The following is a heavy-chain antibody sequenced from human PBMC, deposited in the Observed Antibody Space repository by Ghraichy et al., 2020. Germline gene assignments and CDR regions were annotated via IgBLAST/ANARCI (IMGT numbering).Heavy chain of an antibody. CDR2: INHSGST. CDR1: NGPFDSYY. CDR3: ARGRKSSQQLVPLPFDY. D-gene: IGHD6-13*01. Sequence: SETLSLTCAVYNGPFDSYYWSWIRQPPGKGLQWIGEINHSGSTNYNPSIKSRVALSVDRLKNQFSLRLSFVTAADTAMYYCARGRKSSQQLVPLPFDYWGQGTLVNVSS. V-gene: IGHV4-34*01. J-gene: IGHJ4*02.